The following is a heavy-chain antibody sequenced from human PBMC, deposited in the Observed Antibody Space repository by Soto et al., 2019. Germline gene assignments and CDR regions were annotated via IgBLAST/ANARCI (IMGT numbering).Heavy chain of an antibody. Sequence: PGGSLRLSCAASGFTFSSYSMNWVRQAPGKGLEWVSSISSSSSYIYYADSVKGRFTISGDNAKNSLYLQMNSLRAEDTAVYYCASRLSRRYDSSGYSDYWGQGXLVTVSS. CDR3: ASRLSRRYDSSGYSDY. CDR1: GFTFSSYS. D-gene: IGHD3-22*01. V-gene: IGHV3-21*01. J-gene: IGHJ4*02. CDR2: ISSSSSYI.